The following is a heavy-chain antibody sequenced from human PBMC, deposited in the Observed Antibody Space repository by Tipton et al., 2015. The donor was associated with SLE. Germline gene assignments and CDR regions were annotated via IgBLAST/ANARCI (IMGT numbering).Heavy chain of an antibody. J-gene: IGHJ4*02. CDR1: GGSFSGYY. CDR2: INHSGST. CDR3: ATDYDFWSGYLGY. D-gene: IGHD3-3*01. V-gene: IGHV4-34*01. Sequence: TLSLTCAVYGGSFSGYYWSWIRQSPGKGLEWIGEINHSGSTNYNPSLKSRVTISVDTSKNQFSLKLSSVTAADTAVYYCATDYDFWSGYLGYWGQGTLVTVSS.